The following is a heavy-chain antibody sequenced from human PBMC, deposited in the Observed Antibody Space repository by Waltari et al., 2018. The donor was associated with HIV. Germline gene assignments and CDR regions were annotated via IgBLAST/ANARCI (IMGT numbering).Heavy chain of an antibody. J-gene: IGHJ4*02. Sequence: EVQLVESGGGLVQPGGSLRLSCAVSGFTFSNYKRTWVRQAPGKGLEWVSYLSGSSSATYYADSVRGRFTISRDNAKNSLYLQMNNLRDEDTAVYYCTRVGIAVAGYYCDYWGQGTLVTVSS. CDR2: LSGSSSAT. CDR1: GFTFSNYK. D-gene: IGHD6-19*01. V-gene: IGHV3-48*02. CDR3: TRVGIAVAGYYCDY.